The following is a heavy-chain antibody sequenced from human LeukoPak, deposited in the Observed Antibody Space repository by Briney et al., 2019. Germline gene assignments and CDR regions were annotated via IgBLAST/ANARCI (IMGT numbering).Heavy chain of an antibody. V-gene: IGHV4-39*07. CDR1: GGSISSYY. CDR2: IYYSGST. D-gene: IGHD6-13*01. J-gene: IGHJ4*02. Sequence: SETLSLTCTVSGGSISSYYWSWIRQPPGKGLEWIGSIYYSGSTYYNPSLKSRVTISVDTSKNQFSLKLSSVTAADTAVYYCARVVAAAGYDYWGQGTLVTVSS. CDR3: ARVVAAAGYDY.